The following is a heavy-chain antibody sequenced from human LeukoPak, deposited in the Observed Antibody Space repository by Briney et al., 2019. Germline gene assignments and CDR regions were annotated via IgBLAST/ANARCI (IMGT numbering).Heavy chain of an antibody. CDR1: GGSISSSSYY. J-gene: IGHJ3*02. Sequence: PSATLSLTWTVSGGSISSSSYYWGWIRQPPGKGLEWIGSIYYSGSTYYIPALKRRVTISVDTSKSPSSLKLSSVTAADTAVYYCARDHPEYDSNGYYYDALDIWGQGTLVTVSS. D-gene: IGHD3-22*01. CDR2: IYYSGST. CDR3: ARDHPEYDSNGYYYDALDI. V-gene: IGHV4-39*07.